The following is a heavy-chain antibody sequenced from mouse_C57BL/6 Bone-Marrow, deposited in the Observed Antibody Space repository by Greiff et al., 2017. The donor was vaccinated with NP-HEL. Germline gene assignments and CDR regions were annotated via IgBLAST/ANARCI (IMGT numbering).Heavy chain of an antibody. CDR1: GYTFTSYG. D-gene: IGHD2-5*01. V-gene: IGHV1-81*01. CDR3: ARGGPTYYSNSFAY. Sequence: QVQLQQSGAELARPGASVKLSCKASGYTFTSYGISWVKQRTGQGLEWIGEIYSRSGNTYYNEKFKGKATLTADKSSSTAYMELRSLTSEDSAVYFCARGGPTYYSNSFAYWGQGTLVTVSA. CDR2: IYSRSGNT. J-gene: IGHJ3*01.